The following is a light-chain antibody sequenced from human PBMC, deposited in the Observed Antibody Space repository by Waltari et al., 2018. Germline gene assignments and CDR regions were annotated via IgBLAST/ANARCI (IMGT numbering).Light chain of an antibody. Sequence: EIVLTQSPATLSLSPGERATLPCRASQSIRNYLAWYQQRPGQAPRLLIYDASNRAAGIPARFSGSGSGTDFTLTISSLEPEDFAVYFCQQRNSWPLTFGGGTKVEI. CDR1: QSIRNY. CDR3: QQRNSWPLT. J-gene: IGKJ4*01. CDR2: DAS. V-gene: IGKV3-11*01.